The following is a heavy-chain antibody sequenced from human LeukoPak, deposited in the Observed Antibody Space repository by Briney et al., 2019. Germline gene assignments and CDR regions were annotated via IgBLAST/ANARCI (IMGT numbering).Heavy chain of an antibody. J-gene: IGHJ6*03. CDR3: ASPAHYNWKAKVAYYYYMDV. D-gene: IGHD1-20*01. CDR1: GGSISSSSYY. CDR2: IYYSGST. Sequence: KPSETLSLTCTVSGGSISSSSYYWGWIRQPPGKGLEWIGSIYYSGSTYYNPSLKSRVTISVDTSKNQFSLKLSSVTAADTAVYYCASPAHYNWKAKVAYYYYMDVWGKGTTATVSS. V-gene: IGHV4-39*07.